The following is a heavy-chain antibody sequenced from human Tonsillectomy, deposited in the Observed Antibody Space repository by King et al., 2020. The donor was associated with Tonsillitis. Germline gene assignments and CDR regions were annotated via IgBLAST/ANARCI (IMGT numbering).Heavy chain of an antibody. CDR3: ITHRIWRRD. CDR1: GFTFSNDW. V-gene: IGHV3-15*01. Sequence: VQLVESGGGLVKPGGYLRLYCAASGFTFSNDWMNWVRQAPGKGLEWVGGGKSKMDGETTDYAAPVKGRFTISRDDSKNTLYLQMNSLKTEDTAVYYCITHRIWRRDWGQGTLVSVSS. CDR2: GKSKMDGETT. J-gene: IGHJ4*02. D-gene: IGHD3-3*01.